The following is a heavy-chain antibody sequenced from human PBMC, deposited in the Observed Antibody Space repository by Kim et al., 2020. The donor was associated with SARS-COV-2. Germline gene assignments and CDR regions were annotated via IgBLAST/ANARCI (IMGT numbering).Heavy chain of an antibody. D-gene: IGHD5-18*01. CDR1: GGSISSYY. J-gene: IGHJ4*02. CDR2: IYYSGST. Sequence: SETLSPTCTVSGGSISSYYWSWIRQPPGKGLEWIGYIYYSGSTNYNPSLKSRVTISVDTSKNQFSLKLSSVTAADTAVYYCARMDGYSYGYFDYWGQGTLVTVSS. V-gene: IGHV4-59*08. CDR3: ARMDGYSYGYFDY.